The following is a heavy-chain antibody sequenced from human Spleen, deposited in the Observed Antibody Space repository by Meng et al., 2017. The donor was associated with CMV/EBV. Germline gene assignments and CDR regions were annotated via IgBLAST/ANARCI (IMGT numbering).Heavy chain of an antibody. V-gene: IGHV3-23*01. Sequence: GGSLKISCAASGFTFSSYAMSWVRQAPGKGLEWVSAISGSGGSTYYADSVKGRFTISRDNSKNTLYRQMNSLRAEDTAVYYCAKDNEGSWIDGPINWFDPWGQGTLVTVSS. J-gene: IGHJ5*02. D-gene: IGHD1-1*01. CDR1: GFTFSSYA. CDR2: ISGSGGST. CDR3: AKDNEGSWIDGPINWFDP.